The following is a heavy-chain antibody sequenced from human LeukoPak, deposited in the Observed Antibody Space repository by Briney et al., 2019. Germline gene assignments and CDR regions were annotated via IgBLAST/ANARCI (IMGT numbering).Heavy chain of an antibody. J-gene: IGHJ3*02. Sequence: DSVKVSCKASGYTFTGYYMHWVRQAPGQGLEWMGRINPNSGGTNYAQRFQGRVTMTRDTSISTAYMELSRLRSDDTAVYYCAREGLKSYDSSGYYSDAFDIWGQGTMVTVSS. CDR2: INPNSGGT. CDR3: AREGLKSYDSSGYYSDAFDI. V-gene: IGHV1-2*06. D-gene: IGHD3-22*01. CDR1: GYTFTGYY.